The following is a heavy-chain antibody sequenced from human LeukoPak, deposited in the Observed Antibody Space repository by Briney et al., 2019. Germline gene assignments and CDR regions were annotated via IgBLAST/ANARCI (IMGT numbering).Heavy chain of an antibody. CDR1: GYSFNTYW. CDR2: IYPGDSHT. V-gene: IGHV5-51*01. CDR3: AREYYGSGDY. Sequence: GESLKISCKTSGYSFNTYWIGWVRQMPGKGLEWMGIIYPGDSHTRYSPSFQGQVTISADKSISTAYLQWSSLKASDTAMYYCAREYYGSGDYWGQGTLVTVSS. D-gene: IGHD3-10*01. J-gene: IGHJ4*02.